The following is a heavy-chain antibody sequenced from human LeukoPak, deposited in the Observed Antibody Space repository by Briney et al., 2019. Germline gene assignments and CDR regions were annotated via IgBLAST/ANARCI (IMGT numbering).Heavy chain of an antibody. Sequence: GGSLRLSCAASGFTFSSSAMNWVRQAPGKGLEWLSYITSSSSSIYYADSVKGRFTISRDNSKNTLYLQMNSLRAEDTAVYYCAKDSNAEGNQHKDSWGQGTLVTVSS. CDR1: GFTFSSSA. J-gene: IGHJ4*02. CDR2: ITSSSSSI. V-gene: IGHV3-48*01. CDR3: AKDSNAEGNQHKDS. D-gene: IGHD4-23*01.